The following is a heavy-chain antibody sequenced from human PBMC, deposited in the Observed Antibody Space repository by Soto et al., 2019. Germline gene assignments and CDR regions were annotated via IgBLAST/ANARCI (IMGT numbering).Heavy chain of an antibody. CDR2: INHRGST. CDR3: ARDGSSPNPTCRVGNWLDP. V-gene: IGHV4-34*01. CDR1: CGSFSGYY. Sequence: SETLSLTCVVYCGSFSGYYWSWIRQSPGKGLEWIGGINHRGSTNYNPSLESRVTIPVDTSKNQFSLQLPSVTAAHTAMYYGARDGSSPNPTCRVGNWLDPGRQGTLVT. J-gene: IGHJ5*02.